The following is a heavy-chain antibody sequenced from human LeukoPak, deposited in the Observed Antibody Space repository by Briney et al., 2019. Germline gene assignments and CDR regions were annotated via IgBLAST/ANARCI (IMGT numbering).Heavy chain of an antibody. V-gene: IGHV3-23*01. CDR3: AKDYFGLYYFDY. Sequence: GGSLRLSCAASGFTFSSYAMSWARQAPGKGLEWVSAISGSGGSTYYADSVKGRFTISRDNSKNTLYLQMNSLRAEDTAVYYCAKDYFGLYYFDYWGQGTLVTVSS. J-gene: IGHJ4*02. CDR2: ISGSGGST. D-gene: IGHD2/OR15-2a*01. CDR1: GFTFSSYA.